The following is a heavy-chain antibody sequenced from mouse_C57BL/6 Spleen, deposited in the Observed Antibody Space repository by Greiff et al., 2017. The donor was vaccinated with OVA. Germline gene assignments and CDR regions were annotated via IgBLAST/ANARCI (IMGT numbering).Heavy chain of an antibody. V-gene: IGHV14-4*01. CDR2: IDPENGDT. Sequence: VQLQRSGAELVRPGASVKLSCTASGFNIKDDYMHWVKQRPEQGLEWIGWIDPENGDTEYASKFQGKATITADTSSNTAYLQLSSLTSEDTAVYYCTRGNYAYWGQGTTLTVSS. D-gene: IGHD2-1*01. CDR3: TRGNYAY. CDR1: GFNIKDDY. J-gene: IGHJ2*01.